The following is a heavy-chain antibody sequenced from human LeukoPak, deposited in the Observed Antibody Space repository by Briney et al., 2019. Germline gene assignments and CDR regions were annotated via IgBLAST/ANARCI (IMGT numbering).Heavy chain of an antibody. V-gene: IGHV5-51*01. CDR3: ARIYSSGWYYYYGMDV. J-gene: IGHJ6*02. CDR1: GYSFTSYW. CDR2: IYPGDSDT. D-gene: IGHD6-19*01. Sequence: GESLKISCKGSGYSFTSYWIGWVRQMPGKGLEWMGIIYPGDSDTRYSPSFQGQVTISADKSISTAYLQWSSLKAPDTAMYYCARIYSSGWYYYYGMDVWGQGTTVTVSS.